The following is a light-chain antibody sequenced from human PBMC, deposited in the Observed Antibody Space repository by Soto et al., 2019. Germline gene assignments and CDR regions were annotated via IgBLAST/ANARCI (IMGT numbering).Light chain of an antibody. CDR3: QSYDSGLIGLI. CDR1: SSDVGGYNY. J-gene: IGLJ1*01. V-gene: IGLV2-11*01. Sequence: QSVLTQPRSVSGSPGQSVTISCTGTSSDVGGYNYVSWYQQHPGKAPKLMIYDVSKRPSGVPDRFSGSKSGNTASLTISGLQAEDEADYYCQSYDSGLIGLIFGTGTKLTVL. CDR2: DVS.